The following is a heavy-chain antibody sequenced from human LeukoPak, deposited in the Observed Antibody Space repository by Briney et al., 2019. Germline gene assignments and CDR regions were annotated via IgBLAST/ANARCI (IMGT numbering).Heavy chain of an antibody. CDR1: GGSFSGFH. CDR3: AREGGDYGGNSQFWYFDL. Sequence: SETLSLTCAVYGGSFSGFHWNWIRQPPGKGLEWIGDINHSGSTHYNPSLTSRVTISVDPSKNQFSLNLTSVTAADTAVYYCAREGGDYGGNSQFWYFDLWGRGTLVTVSS. J-gene: IGHJ2*01. V-gene: IGHV4-34*01. CDR2: INHSGST. D-gene: IGHD4-23*01.